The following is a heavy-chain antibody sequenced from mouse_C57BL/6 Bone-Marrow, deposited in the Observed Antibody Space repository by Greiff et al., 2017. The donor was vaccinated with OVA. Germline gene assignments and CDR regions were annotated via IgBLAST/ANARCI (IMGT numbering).Heavy chain of an antibody. V-gene: IGHV5-6*02. J-gene: IGHJ3*01. Sequence: DVKLVESGGDLVKPGGSLKLSCAASGFTFSSYGMSWVRQTPDKRLEWVATISSGGSYTYYPDSVKGRFTISRDNAKNTRYLQMRSLKSDDTAMYYCSGLTWFAYWGQGTLVTVSA. D-gene: IGHD3-1*01. CDR3: SGLTWFAY. CDR1: GFTFSSYG. CDR2: ISSGGSYT.